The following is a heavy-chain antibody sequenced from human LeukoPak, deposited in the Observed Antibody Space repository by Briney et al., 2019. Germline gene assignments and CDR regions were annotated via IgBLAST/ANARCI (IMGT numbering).Heavy chain of an antibody. D-gene: IGHD6-6*01. Sequence: PSQTLSLTCTVSGGSISSGGYYWSWIRQHPGKGLEWIGYIYYSGSTDYNPSLKSRVTISVDTSKNQFSLKLSSVTAADTAVYYCARGSIAARNDAFDIWGQGTMVTVSS. J-gene: IGHJ3*02. CDR1: GGSISSGGYY. V-gene: IGHV4-31*03. CDR3: ARGSIAARNDAFDI. CDR2: IYYSGST.